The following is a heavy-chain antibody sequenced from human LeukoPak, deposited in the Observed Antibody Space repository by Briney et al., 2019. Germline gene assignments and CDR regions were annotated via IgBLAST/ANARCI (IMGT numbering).Heavy chain of an antibody. CDR2: IFFSGST. D-gene: IGHD2/OR15-2a*01. Sequence: SETLSLTCTASGGSIISSTFHWGWIRQPPGKGLEWIGSIFFSGSTYYNPSLKSRVTISVDTSKNQFSLRLSSVTAADPPVYHGPRYGIVLFLQDYCLDYWGQGTRVTVSS. J-gene: IGHJ4*02. CDR3: PRYGIVLFLQDYCLDY. CDR1: GGSIISSTFH. V-gene: IGHV4-39*01.